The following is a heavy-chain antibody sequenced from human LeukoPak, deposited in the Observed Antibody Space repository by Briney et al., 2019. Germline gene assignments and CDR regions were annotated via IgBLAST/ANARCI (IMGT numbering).Heavy chain of an antibody. CDR2: ISYDGSNK. CDR3: ANGAGGSAVDY. J-gene: IGHJ4*02. D-gene: IGHD3-10*01. CDR1: GFTFSSYG. V-gene: IGHV3-30*18. Sequence: GGSLRLSCAASGFTFSSYGMHWVRQAPGKGLEWVAVISYDGSNKYYADSVKGRFTISRDNSKNTLYLQMNSLRAEDTAVYYCANGAGGSAVDYWGQGTLVTVSS.